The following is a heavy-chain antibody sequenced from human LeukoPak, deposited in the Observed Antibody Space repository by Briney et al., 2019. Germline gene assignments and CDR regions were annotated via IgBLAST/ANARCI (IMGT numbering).Heavy chain of an antibody. CDR1: GFTVSSNY. V-gene: IGHV3-66*01. D-gene: IGHD3-10*02. CDR3: AELGITMIGGV. J-gene: IGHJ6*04. Sequence: GGSLRLPCAASGFTVSSNYMSWVRQAPGKGLEWVSVIYSGGSTYYADSVKGRFTISRDNAKNSLYLQMNSLRAEDTAVYYCAELGITMIGGVWGKGTTVTISS. CDR2: IYSGGST.